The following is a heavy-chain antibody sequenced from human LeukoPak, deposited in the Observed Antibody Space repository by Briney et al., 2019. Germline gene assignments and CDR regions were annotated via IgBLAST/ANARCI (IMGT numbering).Heavy chain of an antibody. J-gene: IGHJ4*02. D-gene: IGHD6-13*01. CDR1: RFTSIAYA. V-gene: IGHV3-23*01. CDR2: ISGFGGST. CDR3: ARRSGSSWSSFDY. Sequence: GGSLRLSCVGSRFTSIAYALTWARQAPGKGLEWVSGISGFGGSTYYAPSVKGRLTISRDNFGNMLYLHLDSLRVEDTAIYYCARRSGSSWSSFDYWGQGALVTVSS.